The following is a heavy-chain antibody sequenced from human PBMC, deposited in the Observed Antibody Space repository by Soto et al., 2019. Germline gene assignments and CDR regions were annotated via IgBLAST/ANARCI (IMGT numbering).Heavy chain of an antibody. D-gene: IGHD6-25*01. CDR2: IYYSGST. Sequence: QVQLQESGPGLVKPSQTLSLTCTVSGGSISSGDYYWSWIRQPPGKGLEWIGYIYYSGSTYYNPSLKIRVTISVDTSTNQFSLKLSSVTAADTAVYYWARDAGGLINWFDPWGQGTLVTVSS. V-gene: IGHV4-30-4*01. CDR1: GGSISSGDYY. J-gene: IGHJ5*02. CDR3: ARDAGGLINWFDP.